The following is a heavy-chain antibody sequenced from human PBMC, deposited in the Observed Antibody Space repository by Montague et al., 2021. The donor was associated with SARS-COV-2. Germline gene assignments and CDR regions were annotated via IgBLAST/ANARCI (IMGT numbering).Heavy chain of an antibody. CDR3: ARSTFYSSGWWDNWYFDL. J-gene: IGHJ2*01. D-gene: IGHD6-19*01. CDR1: GGSISSYY. Sequence: SETLSLTCTVSGGSISSYYWSWIRQPAGKGLEWIGRFYTTGSTNYNPSLKSRVTMSVDTSKNQFSLKLSSVTAADTAVYYCARSTFYSSGWWDNWYFDLWGRGNLVAVSS. V-gene: IGHV4-4*07. CDR2: FYTTGST.